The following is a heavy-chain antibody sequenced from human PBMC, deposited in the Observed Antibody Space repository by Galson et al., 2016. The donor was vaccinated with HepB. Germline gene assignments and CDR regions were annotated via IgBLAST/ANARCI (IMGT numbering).Heavy chain of an antibody. D-gene: IGHD1-26*01. J-gene: IGHJ4*02. CDR1: GYILTGYY. CDR3: ARLRRIATTGSWSSPSYFDY. CDR2: IDPRSGGT. V-gene: IGHV1-2*02. Sequence: SVKVSCKASGYILTGYYVHWVRQAPGQGLEWMGWIDPRSGGTIYAENFQGRVTMTRDTSTNTAYMELSRLRSADTAVYYGARLRRIATTGSWSSPSYFDYWGQGTLVTVSS.